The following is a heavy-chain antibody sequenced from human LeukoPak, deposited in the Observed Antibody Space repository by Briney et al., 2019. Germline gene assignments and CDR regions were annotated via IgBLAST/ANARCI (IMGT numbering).Heavy chain of an antibody. D-gene: IGHD3-16*01. J-gene: IGHJ6*02. CDR1: GGTFSSYA. V-gene: IGHV1-69*04. CDR3: ARVWEDDYVWGTESPAYYYYYGMDV. Sequence: SVKVSCKASGGTFSSYAISWVRQAPGQGLEWMGRIIPILGIANYAQKFRGRVTITADKSTSTAYMELSSLRSEDTAVYYCARVWEDDYVWGTESPAYYYYYGMDVWGQGTTVTVSS. CDR2: IIPILGIA.